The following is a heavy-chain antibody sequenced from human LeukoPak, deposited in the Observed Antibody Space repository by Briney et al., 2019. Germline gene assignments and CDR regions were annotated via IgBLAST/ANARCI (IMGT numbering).Heavy chain of an antibody. V-gene: IGHV4-39*01. Sequence: SQTLSLTCTVSGGSISSSSYYWGWIRQPPGKGLEWIGSIYYSGSTYYNPSLKSRVTISVDTSKNQFSLKLSSVTAADTAVYYCASRLGYCSSTSCYNWFDPWGQGTLVTVSS. J-gene: IGHJ5*02. CDR3: ASRLGYCSSTSCYNWFDP. D-gene: IGHD2-2*01. CDR2: IYYSGST. CDR1: GGSISSSSYY.